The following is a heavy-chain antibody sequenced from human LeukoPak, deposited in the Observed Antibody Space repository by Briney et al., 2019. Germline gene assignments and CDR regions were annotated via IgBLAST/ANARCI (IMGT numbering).Heavy chain of an antibody. CDR2: ISGRGGST. CDR1: EFTFSSYA. CDR3: SRDASDWKYVLAY. J-gene: IGHJ4*02. D-gene: IGHD1-7*01. Sequence: PGGSLRLSCAASEFTFSSYAMNWVRQAPGKGLEWVSSISGRGGSTYYADTVKGRFTISRDNSKNTLFLEMNSLRGEDTAVYYCSRDASDWKYVLAYWGQGTLVTVSS. V-gene: IGHV3-23*01.